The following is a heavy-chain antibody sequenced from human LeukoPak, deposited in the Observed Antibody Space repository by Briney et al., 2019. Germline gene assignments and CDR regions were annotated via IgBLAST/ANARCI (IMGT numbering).Heavy chain of an antibody. D-gene: IGHD5-18*01. V-gene: IGHV1-24*01. CDR1: GYTLTELS. CDR2: FDPEDGET. Sequence: ASVKVSCKVSGYTLTELSMHWVRQAPGKGLEWMGGFDPEDGETIYAQKFQGRVTMTEDTSTDTAYMELSSLRSEDTAVYYCATDAYVDTAIHLDYWGQGTLVTVSS. CDR3: ATDAYVDTAIHLDY. J-gene: IGHJ4*02.